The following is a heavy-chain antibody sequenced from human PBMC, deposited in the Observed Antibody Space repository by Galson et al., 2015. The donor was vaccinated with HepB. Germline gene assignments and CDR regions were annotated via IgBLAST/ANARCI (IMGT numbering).Heavy chain of an antibody. CDR1: GFTFTNYA. V-gene: IGHV3-30*03. J-gene: IGHJ2*01. CDR3: ARARGQGAGDYENWYFDL. CDR2: ISYNGRYT. Sequence: SLRLSCAASGFTFTNYAMIWVRQPPGKGLEWVSVISYNGRYTNYADSGKGRFTIFRDNSKNTVYLQMNSLTPDDTAVYFCARARGQGAGDYENWYFDLWGRGTLVAVSS. D-gene: IGHD3-16*01.